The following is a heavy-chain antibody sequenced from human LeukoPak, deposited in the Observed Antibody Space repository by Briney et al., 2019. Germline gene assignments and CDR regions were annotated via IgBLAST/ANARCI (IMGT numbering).Heavy chain of an antibody. V-gene: IGHV3-23*01. CDR3: AKAIQLIVGATTL. Sequence: PGGSLRLSCAASGFTFSSYAMSWVRQAPGKGLEWVSAISGSGGSTYYADSVKGRFTISRDNSKNTLYPQMNSLRAEDTAVYYCAKAIQLIVGATTLWGQGTLVTVSS. D-gene: IGHD1-26*01. J-gene: IGHJ4*02. CDR2: ISGSGGST. CDR1: GFTFSSYA.